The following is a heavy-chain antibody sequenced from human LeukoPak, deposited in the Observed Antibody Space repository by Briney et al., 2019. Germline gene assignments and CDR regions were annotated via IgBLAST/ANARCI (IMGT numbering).Heavy chain of an antibody. J-gene: IGHJ4*02. Sequence: PSETLSLTCTVSGASISSGTYYWSWIRRPAGKGLEWIGHIYSSGSTNYNPSLKSRVTISVDTSKNQFSLKLSSVTAADTAVYYCARDYARFGLYYFDYWGQGTLVTVSS. CDR2: IYSSGST. CDR3: ARDYARFGLYYFDY. CDR1: GASISSGTYY. D-gene: IGHD3-10*01. V-gene: IGHV4-61*09.